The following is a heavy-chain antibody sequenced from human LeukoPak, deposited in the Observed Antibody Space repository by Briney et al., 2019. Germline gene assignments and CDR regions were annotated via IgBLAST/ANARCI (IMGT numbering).Heavy chain of an antibody. J-gene: IGHJ5*02. CDR3: ARASSSWSAWFDR. CDR2: IKQDGSDK. D-gene: IGHD6-13*01. V-gene: IGHV3-7*02. CDR1: GFTFSSYW. Sequence: QPGGSLRLSCAASGFTFSSYWMSWVRQAPGKGLEWVANIKQDGSDKYYMDSVKGRFTISRDNAKNSLYLQMNSLRAEDTAVYYCARASSSWSAWFDRWGQGTLVSVSS.